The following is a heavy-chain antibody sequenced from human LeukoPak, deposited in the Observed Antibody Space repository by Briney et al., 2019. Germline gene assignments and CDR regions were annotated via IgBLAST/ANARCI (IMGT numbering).Heavy chain of an antibody. J-gene: IGHJ3*02. D-gene: IGHD4-17*01. CDR2: ISRSNTI. CDR1: GFTFSTYS. CDR3: ARPQVNDYGDCGI. V-gene: IGHV3-48*01. Sequence: PGGSLRLSCAASGFTFSTYSMNWVRQAPGKGLEWVSYISRSNTIYYADSVKGRFTVSRDNAKDSLFLQMNSLRAEDTAVYYCARPQVNDYGDCGIWGQGTMVAVSS.